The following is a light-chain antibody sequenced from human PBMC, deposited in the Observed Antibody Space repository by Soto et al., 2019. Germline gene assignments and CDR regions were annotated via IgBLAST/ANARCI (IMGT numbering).Light chain of an antibody. V-gene: IGKV3D-20*02. CDR2: GAS. CDR1: QSVSSSY. Sequence: EIVLTQSPGTLSLSPGERATLSCRASQSVSSSYLAWYQQKPGQAPRLLIYGASNRATGIPARFSGTGSGTDFTLTINNLEPEDFAVYYCQVRTNWSITFGRGKRL. J-gene: IGKJ5*01. CDR3: QVRTNWSIT.